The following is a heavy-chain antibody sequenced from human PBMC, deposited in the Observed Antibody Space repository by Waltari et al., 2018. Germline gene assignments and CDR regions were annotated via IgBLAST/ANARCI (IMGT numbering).Heavy chain of an antibody. CDR2: ISGST. V-gene: IGHV3-23*01. CDR3: AREAIAAAAIVFFDF. J-gene: IGHJ4*02. Sequence: EVQLLESGGGLVQPGGSLRLSCAASGFTFSSYAMSWVRQAPGKGLEWVSAISGSTYYADSVKGRFTISRDNSKNTLYLQMNSLRAEDTAVYYCAREAIAAAAIVFFDFWGQGTLVTV. D-gene: IGHD6-13*01. CDR1: GFTFSSYA.